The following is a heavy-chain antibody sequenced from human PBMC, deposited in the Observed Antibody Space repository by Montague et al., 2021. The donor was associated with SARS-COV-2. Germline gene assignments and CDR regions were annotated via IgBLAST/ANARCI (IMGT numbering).Heavy chain of an antibody. V-gene: IGHV4-39*01. CDR1: GGSISSSPYY. Sequence: SETLSLTCTVSGGSISSSPYYWGWIRQPPGKGLEWIAEINHSGTTNYNFNPSLRSRVTISVDTSKSQFSLKLSSVTAADTGVYYCARWDPQTLTLIGLRGKSASDYSGQGTLVTVSS. CDR2: INHSGTT. J-gene: IGHJ4*02. CDR3: ARWDPQTLTLIGLRGKSASDY. D-gene: IGHD4-23*01.